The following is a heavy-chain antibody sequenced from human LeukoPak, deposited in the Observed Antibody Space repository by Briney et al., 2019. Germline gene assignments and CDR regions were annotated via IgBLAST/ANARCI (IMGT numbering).Heavy chain of an antibody. J-gene: IGHJ5*02. V-gene: IGHV4-59*02. D-gene: IGHD6-13*01. Sequence: SETLSLTCSVSGGSVSTYYWSWIRQPPGKGLEWIGYVYYTGSTNYNPSLKSRVTIFEDKSKNQFSLRLSSVTAADTAVYYCARREEQLAPFDPWGQGTLVTVSS. CDR3: ARREEQLAPFDP. CDR1: GGSVSTYY. CDR2: VYYTGST.